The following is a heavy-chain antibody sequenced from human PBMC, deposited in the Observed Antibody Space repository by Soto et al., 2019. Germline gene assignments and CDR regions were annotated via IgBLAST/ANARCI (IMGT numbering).Heavy chain of an antibody. CDR2: IYYSGST. CDR3: ARQFWGGYLADY. J-gene: IGHJ4*02. Sequence: SETLSLTSTVYGGSISSRSYYCGYIRQPPWKGLEWIGSIYYSGSTYYNPSLKSRVTISVDTSKNQLSLKLSSVTAADTAVYYCARQFWGGYLADYWGQGTLVTVSS. V-gene: IGHV4-39*01. CDR1: GGSISSRSYY. D-gene: IGHD3-3*01.